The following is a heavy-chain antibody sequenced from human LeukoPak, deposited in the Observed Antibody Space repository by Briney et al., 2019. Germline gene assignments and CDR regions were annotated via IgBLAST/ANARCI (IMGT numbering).Heavy chain of an antibody. CDR1: GFSFSGYW. J-gene: IGHJ4*02. CDR3: VKLAYRFED. CDR2: IRYDGIDT. V-gene: IGHV3-7*02. Sequence: GGSLRLSCAASGFSFSGYWMSWVRQAPGKGLEWVASIRYDGIDTYYVDSVRGRFTTSRDDAKNSLYLQMNPLRAEDTAVYYCVKLAYRFEDWGQGVLVTVSS. D-gene: IGHD2-2*01.